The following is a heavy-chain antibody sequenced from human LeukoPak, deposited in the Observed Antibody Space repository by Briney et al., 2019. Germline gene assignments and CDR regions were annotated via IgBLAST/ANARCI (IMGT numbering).Heavy chain of an antibody. J-gene: IGHJ4*02. CDR3: ARGFYYDSSGVYYFDY. V-gene: IGHV4-31*03. CDR2: IYYSGST. Sequence: SETLSLTCTVSGGSISSGGYYWSWIRQHPGKGLEWIGYIYYSGSTYYNPSLKSRVTISVDTSKNQFSLKLSSVTAADTAVYYCARGFYYDSSGVYYFDYWGQGTLVTVSS. D-gene: IGHD3-22*01. CDR1: GGSISSGGYY.